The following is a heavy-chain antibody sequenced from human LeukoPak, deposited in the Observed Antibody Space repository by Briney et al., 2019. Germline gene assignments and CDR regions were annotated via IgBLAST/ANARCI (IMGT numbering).Heavy chain of an antibody. V-gene: IGHV3-11*01. J-gene: IGHJ4*02. D-gene: IGHD3-10*01. CDR1: GFTFSDYY. CDR3: ARDAYGSGFGDYFDY. CDR2: ISSSGDTI. Sequence: MSGGSLRLSCAASGFTFSDYYMTWLRQAPGKGLEWVAYISSSGDTIYYAGSVKGRFTISRDNAKNSLYLQMNSLRVEDTAVYYCARDAYGSGFGDYFDYWGQGTLVTVSS.